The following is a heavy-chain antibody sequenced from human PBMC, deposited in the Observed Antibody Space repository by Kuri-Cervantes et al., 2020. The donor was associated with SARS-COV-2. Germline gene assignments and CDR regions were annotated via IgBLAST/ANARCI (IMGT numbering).Heavy chain of an antibody. D-gene: IGHD5-18*01. CDR3: ARGFSGYSYGDAFDI. Sequence: GGSLRLSCVASGFTFSRYRMNWVRQAPGKGLEWVSYISSSSNTIYYADSVKGRSTISRDNAKNSLYLQMNSLRAEDTAVYYCARGFSGYSYGDAFDIWGQGTMVTVSS. CDR1: GFTFSRYR. CDR2: ISSSSNTI. J-gene: IGHJ3*02. V-gene: IGHV3-48*01.